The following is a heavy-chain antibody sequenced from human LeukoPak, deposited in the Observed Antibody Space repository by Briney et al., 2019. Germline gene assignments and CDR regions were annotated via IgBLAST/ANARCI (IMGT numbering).Heavy chain of an antibody. Sequence: QSGGSLRLSCTASGFTFGDYAMSWFRQAPGKGLEWVGFIRSKAYGGTTEYAASVKGRFTISRDDSKSIAYLQMNSLKTEDTAVYYCTRGDYYDSSGYYYSFDYWGQGTLVTVSS. CDR3: TRGDYYDSSGYYYSFDY. CDR2: IRSKAYGGTT. D-gene: IGHD3-22*01. V-gene: IGHV3-49*03. J-gene: IGHJ4*02. CDR1: GFTFGDYA.